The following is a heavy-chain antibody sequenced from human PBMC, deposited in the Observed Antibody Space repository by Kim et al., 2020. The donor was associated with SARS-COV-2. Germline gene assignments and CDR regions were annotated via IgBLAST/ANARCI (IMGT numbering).Heavy chain of an antibody. CDR2: IYSGGST. V-gene: IGHV3-53*01. CDR3: ARERPKLLWFGELWESSLYFDS. D-gene: IGHD3-10*01. CDR1: GFTVSSNY. Sequence: GGSLRLSCAASGFTVSSNYMSWVRQAPGKGLEWVSVIYSGGSTYYADSVKGRFTISRDNSKNTLYLQMNSLRAEDTAVYYCARERPKLLWFGELWESSLYFDSWGQGTLVTVSS. J-gene: IGHJ4*02.